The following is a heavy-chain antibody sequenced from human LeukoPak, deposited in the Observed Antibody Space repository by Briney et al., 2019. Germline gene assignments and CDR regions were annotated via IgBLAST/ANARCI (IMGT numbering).Heavy chain of an antibody. V-gene: IGHV3-33*03. J-gene: IGHJ6*02. Sequence: GGSLRLSCAASGFTFSSYGMHWVRQAPGKGLEWVAVIWYDGSNKYYADSVKGRFTISRDNTKNTLYLQMSSLRAEDTAVYYCVRDSRYCPDVWGQGTTVTVSS. CDR1: GFTFSSYG. CDR3: VRDSRYCPDV. D-gene: IGHD2-8*02. CDR2: IWYDGSNK.